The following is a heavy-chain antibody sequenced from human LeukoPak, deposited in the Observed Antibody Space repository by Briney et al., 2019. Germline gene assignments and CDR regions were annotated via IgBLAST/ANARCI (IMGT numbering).Heavy chain of an antibody. V-gene: IGHV4-31*03. D-gene: IGHD3-16*02. Sequence: SETLSLTCTVSGGSISSGGYYWSWIRQHPGKGLEWIGYIYYSGSTYYNPSLKSRVTISVDTSKNQFSLKLSSVTAADTAVYYCARGYVWGSYRYTDYGMDVWGQGTTVTVSS. CDR1: GGSISSGGYY. J-gene: IGHJ6*02. CDR2: IYYSGST. CDR3: ARGYVWGSYRYTDYGMDV.